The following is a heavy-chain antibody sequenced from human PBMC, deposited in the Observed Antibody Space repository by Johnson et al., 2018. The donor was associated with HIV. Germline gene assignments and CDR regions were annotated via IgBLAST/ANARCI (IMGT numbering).Heavy chain of an antibody. CDR1: GFIFSNYA. V-gene: IGHV3-30*04. CDR2: MSYDGSNK. CDR3: AKEPEYI. Sequence: QVQLVESGGGLVQPGGSLRLSCEASGFIFSNYAMQWVRQAPGKGLKWVAVMSYDGSNKYYADSVKGRFTISRDNSKNTLYLQMNSLRAEDTAVYYCAKEPEYIWGQGTMVTVSS. J-gene: IGHJ3*02.